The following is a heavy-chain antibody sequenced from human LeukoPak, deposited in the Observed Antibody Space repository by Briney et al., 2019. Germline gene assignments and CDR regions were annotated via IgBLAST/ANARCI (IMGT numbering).Heavy chain of an antibody. D-gene: IGHD2-2*01. J-gene: IGHJ4*02. CDR1: GFTLTNYN. Sequence: GGSLRLSCAASGFTLTNYNMHWVRQAPGRGLEWVSSISFSSTDIYYADSVMGRVTISRDNAKNSLYLQVNSLRAEDTAVYYCAKGSYCSSTSCSLGYWGQGTLVTVSS. CDR3: AKGSYCSSTSCSLGY. V-gene: IGHV3-21*04. CDR2: ISFSSTDI.